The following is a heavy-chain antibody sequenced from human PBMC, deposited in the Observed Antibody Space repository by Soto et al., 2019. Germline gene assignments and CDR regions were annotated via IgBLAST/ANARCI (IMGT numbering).Heavy chain of an antibody. CDR3: AKGNIVLMVYAHYVY. CDR2: ISGSGGST. Sequence: PGGSLRLSCAASGFTFSSYAMSWVRQAPGKGLEWVSAISGSGGSTYYADSVKGRFTISRDNSKNTLYLQMNSLRAEDTAVYYCAKGNIVLMVYAHYVYWGQGTLVTVSS. CDR1: GFTFSSYA. V-gene: IGHV3-23*01. J-gene: IGHJ4*02. D-gene: IGHD2-8*01.